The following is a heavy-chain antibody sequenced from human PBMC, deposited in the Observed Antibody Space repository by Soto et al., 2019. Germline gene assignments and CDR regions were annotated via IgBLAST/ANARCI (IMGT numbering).Heavy chain of an antibody. CDR3: ATLWFGEGNY. D-gene: IGHD3-10*01. V-gene: IGHV4-39*01. CDR1: GGSISSSSYY. Sequence: QLQLQESGPGLVKPSETLSLTCTVSGGSISSSSYYWGWIRQPPGKGLEWIGSIYYSGSTYYNPSLTSRVPISVDTSTNQFSLKLSSVTAADTAVYYCATLWFGEGNYWGQGTLVTVSS. CDR2: IYYSGST. J-gene: IGHJ4*02.